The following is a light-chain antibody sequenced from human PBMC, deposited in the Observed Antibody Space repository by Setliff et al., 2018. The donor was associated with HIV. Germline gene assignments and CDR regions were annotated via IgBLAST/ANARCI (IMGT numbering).Light chain of an antibody. CDR3: QQYYSTPWT. V-gene: IGKV4-1*01. Sequence: DIVMTQSADSLAVSLGERATINCKPSQSVLYRSNNKNSLAWYRQKPGQPPELLIYWASTRESGVPDRFRGSGSGTDFTLTISSLQAEDVAVYYCQQYYSTPWTFGQGTKVDIK. CDR2: WAS. J-gene: IGKJ1*01. CDR1: QSVLYRSNNKNS.